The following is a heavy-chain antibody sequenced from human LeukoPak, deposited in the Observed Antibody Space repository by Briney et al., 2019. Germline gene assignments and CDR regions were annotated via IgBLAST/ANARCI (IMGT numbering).Heavy chain of an antibody. CDR3: ARGPGYSSGWYGVSGLDY. J-gene: IGHJ4*02. CDR1: GYTFTGYY. Sequence: ASVKVSCKASGYTFTGYYMHWVRQAPGQGLEWMGWINPNSGGTNYAQKFQGRVTMARDTSTSTAYMELSRLRSDDTAVYYCARGPGYSSGWYGVSGLDYWGQGTLVTVSS. CDR2: INPNSGGT. D-gene: IGHD6-19*01. V-gene: IGHV1-2*02.